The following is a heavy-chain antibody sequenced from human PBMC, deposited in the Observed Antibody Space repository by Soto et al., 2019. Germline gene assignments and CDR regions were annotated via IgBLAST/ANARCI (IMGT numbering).Heavy chain of an antibody. CDR2: IYYSGST. CDR1: GGSISSSSYY. V-gene: IGHV4-39*02. J-gene: IGHJ6*02. D-gene: IGHD6-13*01. CDR3: AGERELSGSCYYYYGMDV. Sequence: SETLSLTCTVSGGSISSSSYYWGWIRQPPGKGLEWIGSIYYSGSTYYNPSLKSRVTISVDTSKNQFSLKLSSVTAADTAVYYCAGERELSGSCYYYYGMDVWGQGTTVTVSS.